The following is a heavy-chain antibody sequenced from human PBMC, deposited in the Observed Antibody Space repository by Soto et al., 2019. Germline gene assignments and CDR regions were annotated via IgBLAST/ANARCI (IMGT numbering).Heavy chain of an antibody. Sequence: EVQLLESGGGLVQPGGSLRLSCAASGFTFSGDWMHWVRQGPGKGLVWVSRISRDGSVTTYADSVKGRFTISRDNAKNTLYLEINSLRAEDTALYYCARVRTGLYGQDSWGQGTLVTVS. J-gene: IGHJ4*02. V-gene: IGHV3-74*01. CDR2: ISRDGSVT. CDR1: GFTFSGDW. CDR3: ARVRTGLYGQDS. D-gene: IGHD6-19*01.